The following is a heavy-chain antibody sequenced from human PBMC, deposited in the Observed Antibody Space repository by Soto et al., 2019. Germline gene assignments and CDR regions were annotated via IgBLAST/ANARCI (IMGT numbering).Heavy chain of an antibody. D-gene: IGHD2-8*02. Sequence: QVQLQQWGAGLLKPSETLSLTCAVYGGSFSGYYWSWIRQPPGKGLEWIGEINHSGSTNYNPSLKRRVTISVDTSKIQFSLKLSSVTAADTAVYYCARGQSSLLLDCWGQGVLVTVSS. CDR1: GGSFSGYY. CDR3: ARGQSSLLLDC. V-gene: IGHV4-34*01. CDR2: INHSGST. J-gene: IGHJ4*02.